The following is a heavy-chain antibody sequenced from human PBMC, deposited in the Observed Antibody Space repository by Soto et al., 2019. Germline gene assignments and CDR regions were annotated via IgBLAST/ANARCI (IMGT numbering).Heavy chain of an antibody. CDR3: ARSRGGAVADSFDF. D-gene: IGHD2-21*01. Sequence: QVQVVESGGGVVQPGRSLRLSCAASGFTFSRYAIHWVRQAPGKGLEWVAVISRDGTNKYYVDSVKGRFTISRDNSRNTLYLQMNSLRHEDAAVYYCARSRGGAVADSFDFWGQGTLVTVSS. CDR2: ISRDGTNK. CDR1: GFTFSRYA. V-gene: IGHV3-30*04. J-gene: IGHJ4*02.